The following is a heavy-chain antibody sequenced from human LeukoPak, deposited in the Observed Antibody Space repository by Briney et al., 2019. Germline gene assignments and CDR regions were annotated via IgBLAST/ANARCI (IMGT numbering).Heavy chain of an antibody. CDR1: GVSISSSYSY. J-gene: IGHJ4*02. D-gene: IGHD3/OR15-3a*01. V-gene: IGHV4-39*01. CDR2: IYYTGNT. Sequence: SETLSLTCTVSGVSISSSYSYWGWLRQPPGMGLEWIGSIYYTGNTYYNASLKSQVSISIDTSKNQFSLKLTSVTAADTAVYYCARQTGSGLFILPGGQGTLVTVSS. CDR3: ARQTGSGLFILP.